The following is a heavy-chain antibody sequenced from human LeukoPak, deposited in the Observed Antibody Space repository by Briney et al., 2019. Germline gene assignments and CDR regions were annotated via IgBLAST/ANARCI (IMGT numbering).Heavy chain of an antibody. CDR3: ARDFSSSWYTGG. CDR1: GGSISSSSYY. CDR2: IYYSGST. V-gene: IGHV4-39*07. Sequence: SETLSLTCTVSGGSISSSSYYWGWIRQPPGKGLEWIGSIYYSGSTYYNPSLKSRVTISVDTSKNQFSLKLSSVTAADTAVHYCARDFSSSWYTGGWGQGTLVTVSS. J-gene: IGHJ4*02. D-gene: IGHD6-13*01.